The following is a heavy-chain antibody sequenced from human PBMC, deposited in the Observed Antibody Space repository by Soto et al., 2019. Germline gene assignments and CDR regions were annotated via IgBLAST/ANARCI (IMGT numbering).Heavy chain of an antibody. CDR3: ASGVTYMVRGVIISVWFDP. J-gene: IGHJ5*02. CDR1: GYTFTSYT. Sequence: QVQLVQSGAEVKKPGASVKVSCKASGYTFTSYTIHWVRQAPGQRLEWMGWINAGNGNTKYSQKFQGRVTITRDTSASTAYMELSSLISEDTAVYYCASGVTYMVRGVIISVWFDPCGQGTLVTVSS. CDR2: INAGNGNT. V-gene: IGHV1-3*01. D-gene: IGHD3-10*01.